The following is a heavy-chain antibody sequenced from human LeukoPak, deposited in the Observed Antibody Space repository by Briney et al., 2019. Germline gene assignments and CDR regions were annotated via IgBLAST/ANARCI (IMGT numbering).Heavy chain of an antibody. D-gene: IGHD3-22*01. J-gene: IGHJ4*02. CDR2: INPNSGGA. CDR3: ARGGTSYYYDSSALFGVDY. CDR1: GYTFTGYY. V-gene: IGHV1-2*02. Sequence: ASVKVSCKAYGYTFTGYYMHWVRQAPGQGLEWMGWINPNSGGANYAQKFQGRVTMTRDTSISTAYMELSRLRSDDTAVYYCARGGTSYYYDSSALFGVDYWGQGTLVTVSS.